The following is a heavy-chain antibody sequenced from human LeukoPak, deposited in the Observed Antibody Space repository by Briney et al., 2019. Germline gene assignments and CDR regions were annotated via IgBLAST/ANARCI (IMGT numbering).Heavy chain of an antibody. J-gene: IGHJ4*02. CDR2: ISWNSGSI. D-gene: IGHD3-22*01. Sequence: GGSLRLSCAASGFTFDDYAMHWVRQAPGKGLEWVSGISWNSGSIGYADSVKGRFTISRDNAKNSLYLQMNSLRAEDTAVYYCASYYHRSGYPPMGYWGQGTLVTVSS. CDR3: ASYYHRSGYPPMGY. CDR1: GFTFDDYA. V-gene: IGHV3-9*01.